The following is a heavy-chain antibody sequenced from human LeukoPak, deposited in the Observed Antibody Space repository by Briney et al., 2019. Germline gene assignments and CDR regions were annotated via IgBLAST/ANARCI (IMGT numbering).Heavy chain of an antibody. CDR3: ARGRYCSNTNCPPNPRIAAAGTNKNWFDP. CDR2: INPNSGGT. V-gene: IGHV1-2*06. D-gene: IGHD6-13*01. J-gene: IGHJ5*02. Sequence: ASVKVSCKASGYTFTGYCMHWVRQAPGQGLEWMGRINPNSGGTNYAQKFQGRVTMTRDTSISTAYMELSRLRSDDTAVYYCARGRYCSNTNCPPNPRIAAAGTNKNWFDPWGQGTLVTVSS. CDR1: GYTFTGYC.